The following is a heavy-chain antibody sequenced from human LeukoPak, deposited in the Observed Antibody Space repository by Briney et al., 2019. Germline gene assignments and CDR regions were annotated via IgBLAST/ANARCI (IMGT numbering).Heavy chain of an antibody. CDR1: GGSISSGGYY. D-gene: IGHD2-2*01. V-gene: IGHV4-61*08. CDR2: IYYSGST. J-gene: IGHJ5*02. Sequence: PSQTLSLTCTVSGGSISSGGYYWSWIRQPPGKGLEWIGYIYYSGSTNYNPSLKSRVTISVDTSKNQFPLKLSSVTAADTAVYYCARHIVVVPEDRWVTASEGGSGPNFGWFDPWGQGTLVTVSS. CDR3: ARHIVVVPEDRWVTASEGGSGPNFGWFDP.